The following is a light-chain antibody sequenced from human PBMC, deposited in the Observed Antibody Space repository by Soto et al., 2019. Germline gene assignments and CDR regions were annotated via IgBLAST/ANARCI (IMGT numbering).Light chain of an antibody. CDR2: DNT. CDR3: LSYDSSLTAVL. Sequence: QSVVTQPHSVSGAAGQRVTISCTWGSSNIGAGYDVHWYQHVPGTAPKLVVFDNTNRPSGVPDRFSGSNSDTSASLSISGLQAEDEADYYCLSYDSSLTAVLIGGGTKLTVL. J-gene: IGLJ2*01. CDR1: SSNIGAGYD. V-gene: IGLV1-40*01.